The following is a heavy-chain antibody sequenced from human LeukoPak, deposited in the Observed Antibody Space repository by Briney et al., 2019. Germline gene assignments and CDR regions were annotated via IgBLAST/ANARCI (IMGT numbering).Heavy chain of an antibody. CDR2: IKQDGSEK. D-gene: IGHD3-3*01. CDR3: ARAEWSNWYFDL. V-gene: IGHV3-7*03. Sequence: PGGSLRLSCAASGFTFSTYLMNWVRQAPGKGLEWVANIKQDGSEKYYVDSVKGRFTLSRDSAKNSLYLQMNSLRAEDTAVYYCARAEWSNWYFDLWGRGTLVTVSS. J-gene: IGHJ2*01. CDR1: GFTFSTYL.